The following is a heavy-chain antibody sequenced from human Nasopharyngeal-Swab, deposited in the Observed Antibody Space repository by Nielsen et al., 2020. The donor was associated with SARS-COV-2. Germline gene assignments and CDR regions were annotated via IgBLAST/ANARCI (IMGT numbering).Heavy chain of an antibody. CDR3: SRVVRVDP. CDR2: IESDGSST. Sequence: GESLKISCEATGFTFSSHWMHWVRQAPGKGLAWVSRIESDGSSTIYADSVKGRFTIFRDNAKNTLYLQMNSLRAEDTAVYYCSRVVRVDPWGQGTPVTVSS. V-gene: IGHV3-74*01. D-gene: IGHD2-8*01. CDR1: GFTFSSHW. J-gene: IGHJ5*02.